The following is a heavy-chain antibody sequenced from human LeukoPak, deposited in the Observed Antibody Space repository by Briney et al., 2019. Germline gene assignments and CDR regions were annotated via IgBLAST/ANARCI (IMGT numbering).Heavy chain of an antibody. CDR2: IKDDGSDK. J-gene: IGHJ4*02. V-gene: IGHV3-7*01. CDR1: GFTFSSYW. Sequence: GGSLRLSCAASGFTFSSYWMSWVRQSPGKGLEWVANIKDDGSDKNYVDSVKGRFTISRDNAKNSLYLQINSLRAEDTAVYYCARERGVAGLFDYRGQGILVTVS. D-gene: IGHD6-19*01. CDR3: ARERGVAGLFDY.